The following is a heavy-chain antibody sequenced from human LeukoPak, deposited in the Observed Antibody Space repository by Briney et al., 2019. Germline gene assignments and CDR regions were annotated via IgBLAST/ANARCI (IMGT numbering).Heavy chain of an antibody. D-gene: IGHD3-10*01. J-gene: IGHJ5*02. V-gene: IGHV5-51*01. Sequence: GESLKISCKGSGYSFTSYWIGWVRQMPGKGLEWMGIIYPGDSDTRYSPSFQGQVTISADKSISTAYLQWSSLKASDTAMYYCARRRTSGYYGSGTAGFDPWGQGTLVTVSS. CDR2: IYPGDSDT. CDR3: ARRRTSGYYGSGTAGFDP. CDR1: GYSFTSYW.